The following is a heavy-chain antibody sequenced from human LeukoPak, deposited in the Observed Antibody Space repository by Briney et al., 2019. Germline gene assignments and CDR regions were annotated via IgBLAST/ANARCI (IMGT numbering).Heavy chain of an antibody. CDR1: GGSFSGYY. D-gene: IGHD3-9*01. J-gene: IGHJ4*02. Sequence: SETLSLTCAVYGGSFSGYYWSWIRQPPGKGLEWIGEINHSEITNYNPSLKSRVTISVDTSKNQFSLKLSSATAADTAVYYCARAVTYHDVLTGYYRDYFDYWGQGILVTVSS. CDR2: INHSEIT. CDR3: ARAVTYHDVLTGYYRDYFDY. V-gene: IGHV4-34*01.